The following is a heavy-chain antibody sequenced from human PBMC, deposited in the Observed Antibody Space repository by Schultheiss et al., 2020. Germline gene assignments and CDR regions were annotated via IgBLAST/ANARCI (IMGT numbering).Heavy chain of an antibody. D-gene: IGHD3-10*01. V-gene: IGHV4-39*01. CDR3: ASVVRGVIIVAFWFDP. CDR2: IYYSGST. Sequence: GSLRLSCAASGFTFSSYGMHWVRQAPGKGLEWIGSIYYSGSTYYNPSLKSRVTISVDTSKNQFSLKLSSVTAADTAVYYCASVVRGVIIVAFWFDPWGQGTLVTVSS. CDR1: GFTFSSYG. J-gene: IGHJ5*02.